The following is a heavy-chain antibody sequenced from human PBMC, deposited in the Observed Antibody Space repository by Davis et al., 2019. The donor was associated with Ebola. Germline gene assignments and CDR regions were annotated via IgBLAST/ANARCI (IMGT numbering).Heavy chain of an antibody. D-gene: IGHD3-22*01. CDR2: ITSGSSTI. Sequence: PGGSLRLSCAASGFTFSSYEMNWVRQAPGKGLEWGSYITSGSSTIYYADSVKGRFTISRDNAKNSLYLQMNSLRDEDTAVYYCARRDYHDSSAYKGPAFDMWGQGTMVTVSS. J-gene: IGHJ3*02. CDR1: GFTFSSYE. V-gene: IGHV3-48*02. CDR3: ARRDYHDSSAYKGPAFDM.